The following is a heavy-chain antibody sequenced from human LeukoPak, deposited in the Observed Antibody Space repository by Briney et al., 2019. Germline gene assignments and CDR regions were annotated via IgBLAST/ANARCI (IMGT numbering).Heavy chain of an antibody. CDR1: GGSFSGYY. CDR2: INHSGST. CDR3: ARRLRHYDYVWGSYRYRATPVDY. D-gene: IGHD3-16*02. J-gene: IGHJ4*02. Sequence: PSETLSLTCAVYGGSFSGYYWSWIRQPPGKGLEWIGEINHSGSTNYNPSLKSRVTISVDTSKNQFSLKLSSVTAADTAVYYCARRLRHYDYVWGSYRYRATPVDYWGQGTLVTVSS. V-gene: IGHV4-34*01.